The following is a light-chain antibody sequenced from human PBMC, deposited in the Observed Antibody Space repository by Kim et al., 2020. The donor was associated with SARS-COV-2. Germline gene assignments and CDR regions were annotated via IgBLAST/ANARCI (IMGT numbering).Light chain of an antibody. CDR1: QDFSDY. V-gene: IGKV1-16*01. CDR3: QQYKFYQWT. CDR2: AAS. Sequence: ASVGDRCTITCRASQDFSDYLAWFQQKPGKAPKSLIYAASRLQSGVPSRFSGSGSGTEFTLTISNLQPEDFATYYCQQYKFYQWTFGQGTKVDIK. J-gene: IGKJ1*01.